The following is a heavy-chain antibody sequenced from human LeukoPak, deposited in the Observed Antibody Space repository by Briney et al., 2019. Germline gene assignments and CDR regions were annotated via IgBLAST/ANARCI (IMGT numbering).Heavy chain of an antibody. V-gene: IGHV5-51*01. D-gene: IGHD5-24*01. CDR3: ASLGGRDGYNYRDY. J-gene: IGHJ4*02. Sequence: GESLKISCKGSGYSFTSYWIGWGRQMPGKGLEWMGIIYPGDSDTRYSPSFQGQVTISADKSISTAYLQWSSLMASDAAMYFGASLGGRDGYNYRDYWGQGILVSVSS. CDR2: IYPGDSDT. CDR1: GYSFTSYW.